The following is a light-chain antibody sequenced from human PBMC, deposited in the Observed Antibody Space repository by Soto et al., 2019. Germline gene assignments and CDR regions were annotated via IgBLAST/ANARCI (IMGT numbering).Light chain of an antibody. CDR1: QSVSSN. Sequence: EIVMTQSPATLSVSPGERATLSCRAGQSVSSNLAWYQQKPGQAPRLLIYGASTRATGIPARFSGSGSGTDFTLTISRLEPEDFAVYYCQQYGSSPRITFGQGTRLEIK. CDR3: QQYGSSPRIT. J-gene: IGKJ5*01. V-gene: IGKV3-15*01. CDR2: GAS.